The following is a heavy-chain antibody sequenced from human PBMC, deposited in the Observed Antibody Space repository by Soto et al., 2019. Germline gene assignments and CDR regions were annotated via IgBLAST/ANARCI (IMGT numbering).Heavy chain of an antibody. Sequence: GGSLRLSCAASGFTFTRYSMNWVRQAPGKGLEWVSSISSTTNYIYYGDSMKGRFTISRDNAKNSLYLEMNSLRTEDTAVYYCARESEDLTSNFDYWGQGTLVTSPQ. V-gene: IGHV3-21*06. CDR2: ISSTTNYI. J-gene: IGHJ4*02. CDR3: ARESEDLTSNFDY. CDR1: GFTFTRYS.